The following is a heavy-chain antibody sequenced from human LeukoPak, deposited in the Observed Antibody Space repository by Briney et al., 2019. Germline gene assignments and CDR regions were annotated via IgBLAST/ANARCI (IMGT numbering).Heavy chain of an antibody. CDR2: INSDGSDT. D-gene: IGHD2-15*01. CDR1: GFTFSGYW. J-gene: IGHJ5*02. Sequence: GGSLRLSCAASGFTFSGYWMHWVRQAPGKGLVWVSRINSDGSDTVYPDSVKGRFTISRDNAKDTLYLQMNSLRVEDTAVYYCARGPVGLSALDAWGQGILVTASP. V-gene: IGHV3-74*01. CDR3: ARGPVGLSALDA.